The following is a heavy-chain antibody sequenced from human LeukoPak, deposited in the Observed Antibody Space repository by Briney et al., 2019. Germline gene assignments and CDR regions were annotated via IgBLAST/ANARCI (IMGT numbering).Heavy chain of an antibody. D-gene: IGHD3-3*01. Sequence: SETLSLTCTVSGGSISSYYWSWIRQPPGEGLEWIGYIYYSGSTNYNPSLKSRVTISVDTSKNQFSLKLSSVTAADTAVYYCAGKYYDFWSGYNWFDPWGQGTLVTVSS. CDR3: AGKYYDFWSGYNWFDP. CDR1: GGSISSYY. V-gene: IGHV4-59*01. J-gene: IGHJ5*02. CDR2: IYYSGST.